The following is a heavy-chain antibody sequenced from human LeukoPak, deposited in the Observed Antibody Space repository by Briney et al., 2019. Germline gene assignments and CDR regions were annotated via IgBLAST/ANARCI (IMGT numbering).Heavy chain of an antibody. Sequence: GGSLRLSCAASGFTFSSYATHWVRQAPGEGLEWVAVISYDGSNKYYADSVKGRFTISRDNSKNTLYLQMNSLRAEDTAVYYCANGKFEYSSGWPRGTFWGQGTLVSVSS. CDR3: ANGKFEYSSGWPRGTF. CDR1: GFTFSSYA. CDR2: ISYDGSNK. V-gene: IGHV3-30-3*01. J-gene: IGHJ4*02. D-gene: IGHD6-19*01.